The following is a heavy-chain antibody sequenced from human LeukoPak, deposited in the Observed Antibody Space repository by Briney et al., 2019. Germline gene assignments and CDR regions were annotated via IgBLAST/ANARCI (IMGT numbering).Heavy chain of an antibody. J-gene: IGHJ4*02. CDR3: AKTHHYYDILTGYFDY. CDR2: IRYDGSNK. Sequence: PGGSLRLSCAASGFTFSSYGMHWVRQAPGKGLEWVAFIRYDGSNKYYADSVKGRFTISRDNSKNTLYLQMNSLRAEDTAAYYCAKTHHYYDILTGYFDYWGQGTLVTVSS. V-gene: IGHV3-30*02. D-gene: IGHD3-9*01. CDR1: GFTFSSYG.